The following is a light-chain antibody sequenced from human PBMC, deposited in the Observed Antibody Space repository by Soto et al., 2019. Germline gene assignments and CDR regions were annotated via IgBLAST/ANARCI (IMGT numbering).Light chain of an antibody. Sequence: QSVLTQPPSASGSPGQSVTISCTGTSSDVGGYKYVSWYQQYPGKAPKLMIYAVSERPSGVPDRFSGSKSGNAASLTVSGLQAGDEADYYCSSYAGSNNYVFGTGTKVTVL. CDR2: AVS. CDR1: SSDVGGYKY. J-gene: IGLJ1*01. CDR3: SSYAGSNNYV. V-gene: IGLV2-8*01.